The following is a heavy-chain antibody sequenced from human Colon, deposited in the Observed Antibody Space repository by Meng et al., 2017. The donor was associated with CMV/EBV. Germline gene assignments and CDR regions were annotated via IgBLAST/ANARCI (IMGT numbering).Heavy chain of an antibody. Sequence: GGSLRLSCAASGFTFNIYGMSWVRQAPGKGLEWVSAISGSGGSTYYADSVKGRFTISRDNSKNTLYLQMNSLRAEDTAAYYCAKSRAVGATTSWEYWGQGTLVTVSS. D-gene: IGHD1-26*01. J-gene: IGHJ4*02. V-gene: IGHV3-23*01. CDR2: ISGSGGST. CDR3: AKSRAVGATTSWEY. CDR1: GFTFNIYG.